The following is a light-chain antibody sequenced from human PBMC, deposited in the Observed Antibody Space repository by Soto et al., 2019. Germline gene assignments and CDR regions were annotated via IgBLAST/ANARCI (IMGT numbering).Light chain of an antibody. Sequence: EIVMTQSPATLSVSPGERATLFCRASQSVMSNFLAWYQQKPGQAPRLLIYGASTRATGVPARFSGSGSGTEFTLTISSLQSEDFAVYYCQQYSAWPLTVGGGTKVEIK. V-gene: IGKV3-15*01. J-gene: IGKJ4*02. CDR1: QSVMSN. CDR2: GAS. CDR3: QQYSAWPLT.